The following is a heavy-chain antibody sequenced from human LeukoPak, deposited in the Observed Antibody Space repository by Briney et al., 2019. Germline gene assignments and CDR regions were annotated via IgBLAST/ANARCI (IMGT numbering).Heavy chain of an antibody. J-gene: IGHJ5*02. CDR3: ARAPGCSSTSCRSKYNWFDP. V-gene: IGHV1-69*04. CDR1: GGTFSSYA. CDR2: IIPILGIA. Sequence: GASVKVSCKASGGTFSSYAISWVRQAPGQGLEWMGRIIPILGIANYAQKFQGRVTITADKSTSTAYMELSRLRSDDTAVYYCARAPGCSSTSCRSKYNWFDPWGQGTLVTVSS. D-gene: IGHD2-2*01.